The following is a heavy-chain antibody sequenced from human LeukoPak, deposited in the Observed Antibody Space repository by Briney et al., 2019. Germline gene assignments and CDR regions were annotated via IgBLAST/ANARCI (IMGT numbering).Heavy chain of an antibody. CDR1: GFTVSSRY. V-gene: IGHV3-53*01. CDR3: ARGATRFVSDSLGYRHFDF. Sequence: PGGSLRLSCVVSGFTVSSRYMSWVRQAPGKGLEWVSVYYREGYTYYADSVAGRFTITRDDSENSLYLHMNSLRVEDTAVYYCARGATRFVSDSLGYRHFDFWGPGTLVIVSS. CDR2: YYREGYT. D-gene: IGHD3-22*01. J-gene: IGHJ4*02.